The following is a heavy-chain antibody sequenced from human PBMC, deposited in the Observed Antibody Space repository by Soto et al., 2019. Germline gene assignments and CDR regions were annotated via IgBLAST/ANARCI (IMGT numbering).Heavy chain of an antibody. CDR1: GFTFSSYG. V-gene: IGHV3-30*18. CDR3: AKWNGGFDY. D-gene: IGHD3-16*01. CDR2: ISYDGSYK. J-gene: IGHJ4*02. Sequence: QVQLVESGGGVVQPGRSLRLSCAASGFTFSSYGMHWVRQAPGKGLEWVAVISYDGSYKYYADSVKGRFTISRDNSKNTRYLQMNSLRAEDTVVYYCAKWNGGFDYWGQGTLVTVSS.